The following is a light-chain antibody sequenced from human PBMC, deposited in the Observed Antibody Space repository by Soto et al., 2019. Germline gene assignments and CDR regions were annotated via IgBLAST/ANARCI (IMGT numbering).Light chain of an antibody. V-gene: IGKV2-28*01. CDR3: MQPLQSWT. J-gene: IGKJ1*01. CDR1: QSLLHSNGYNY. CDR2: LGS. Sequence: DIVMTQSPLSLPVTPGEPASISCRSSQSLLHSNGYNYLDWYLQKPGQSPQLMIYLGSNRASGVPDRLSGSASGTDFTLKISGVEAEDVGVYYCMQPLQSWTFGQGTKVDIK.